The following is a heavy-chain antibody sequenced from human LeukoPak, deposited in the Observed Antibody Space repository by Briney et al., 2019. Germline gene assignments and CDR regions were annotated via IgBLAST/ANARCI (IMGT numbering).Heavy chain of an antibody. V-gene: IGHV3-21*01. CDR1: GFTFSSYS. CDR3: ARLQDYYDSSGSDY. CDR2: ISSSSSYI. J-gene: IGHJ4*02. D-gene: IGHD3-22*01. Sequence: GGSLRLSCAASGFTFSSYSMNWVRQAPGKGLEWVSSISSSSSYIYYADSVKGRFTISRDNAKNSLYLQMNSLRAEDTAVYYCARLQDYYDSSGSDYWGQGTLVTVSS.